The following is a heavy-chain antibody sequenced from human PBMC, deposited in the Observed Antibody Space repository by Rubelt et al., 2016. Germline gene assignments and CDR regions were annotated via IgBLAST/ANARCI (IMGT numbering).Heavy chain of an antibody. CDR1: GFTFSSYG. CDR3: ARDRAGSSSWYPVFGAFDI. J-gene: IGHJ3*02. Sequence: QVQLVESGGGVVQPGRSLRLSCAASGFTFSSYGMHWVRQAPGKGLEWVAVIWYDGSNKYYADSVKGRFTISRANSTNTLYLQMSSLRAEDTAVYYCARDRAGSSSWYPVFGAFDIWGQGTIVTVSS. V-gene: IGHV3-33*01. CDR2: IWYDGSNK. D-gene: IGHD6-13*01.